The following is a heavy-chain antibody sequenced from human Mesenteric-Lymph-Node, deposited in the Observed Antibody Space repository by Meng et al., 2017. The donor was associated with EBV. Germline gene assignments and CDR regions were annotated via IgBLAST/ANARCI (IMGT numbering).Heavy chain of an antibody. Sequence: QVQVGQSGAGVKKPGASVKVSCKASGYTFSTYGISWVRQAPGQGLEWMGWIIPMFGTAKYAQNFQGRVTITADESTNTAYMELSSLRSDDTAVYYCARVWGGYSFGLSDYWGQGTLVTVSS. J-gene: IGHJ4*02. CDR2: IIPMFGTA. D-gene: IGHD5-18*01. CDR1: GYTFSTYG. CDR3: ARVWGGYSFGLSDY. V-gene: IGHV1-69*13.